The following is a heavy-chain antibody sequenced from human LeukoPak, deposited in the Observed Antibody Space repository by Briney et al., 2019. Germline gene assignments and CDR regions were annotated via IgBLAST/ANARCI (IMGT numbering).Heavy chain of an antibody. V-gene: IGHV1-18*01. CDR2: ISAYNGNT. D-gene: IGHD6-13*01. J-gene: IGHJ4*02. CDR3: ARDRGYSSSWWGYDY. Sequence: ASVKVSCKASGYTFTSYGISWVRQAPGQGLEWMGWISAYNGNTNYAQKLQGRVTMTTDTSTSTAYMELRSLRSGDTAVYYCARDRGYSSSWWGYDYWGQGTLVTVSS. CDR1: GYTFTSYG.